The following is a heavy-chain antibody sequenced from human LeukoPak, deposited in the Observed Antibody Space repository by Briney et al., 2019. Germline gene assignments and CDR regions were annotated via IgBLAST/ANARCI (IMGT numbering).Heavy chain of an antibody. Sequence: GGSLRLSCAASGFTVSSNYMSWVRQAPGKGLEWVSVIYSGGSTHYADSVKGRFTISRDNSKNTLYLQMNSLRAEDTAVYYCARGKLYGDSLGYWGQGTLVTVSS. CDR1: GFTVSSNY. V-gene: IGHV3-53*01. CDR2: IYSGGST. J-gene: IGHJ4*02. D-gene: IGHD4-17*01. CDR3: ARGKLYGDSLGY.